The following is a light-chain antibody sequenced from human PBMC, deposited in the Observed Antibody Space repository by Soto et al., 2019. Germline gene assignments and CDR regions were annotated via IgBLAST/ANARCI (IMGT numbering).Light chain of an antibody. Sequence: QSALTQPASVSGSPGQSITISCTGTSSDVGGYNYVSWYQQHPGKAPKLMIYEVSNRPSGVSNRFSGSKSANTASLTISGLQAEDEADYYCSSSTSSSTLVFGGGTQLTVL. J-gene: IGLJ2*01. V-gene: IGLV2-14*01. CDR3: SSSTSSSTLV. CDR2: EVS. CDR1: SSDVGGYNY.